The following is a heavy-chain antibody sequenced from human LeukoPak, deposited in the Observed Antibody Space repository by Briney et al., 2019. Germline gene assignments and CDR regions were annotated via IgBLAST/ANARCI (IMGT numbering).Heavy chain of an antibody. CDR2: IIPIFGTA. CDR3: ARDGAAAGSFDY. D-gene: IGHD6-13*01. J-gene: IGHJ4*02. Sequence: ASVKVSCKASGGTFSSYAISWVRQAPGQGLEWMGGIIPIFGTANYAQKFQGRVTITTDESTSTAYMELSSLRSEDTAVYYCARDGAAAGSFDYWGQGTLVTVSS. V-gene: IGHV1-69*05. CDR1: GGTFSSYA.